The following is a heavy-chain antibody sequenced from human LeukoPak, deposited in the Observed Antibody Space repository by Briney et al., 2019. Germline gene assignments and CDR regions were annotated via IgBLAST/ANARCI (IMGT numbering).Heavy chain of an antibody. D-gene: IGHD3-22*01. CDR2: IKQDGSEK. CDR1: GFTFSSYW. J-gene: IGHJ6*02. CDR3: ARDTPYYYDSSGYPYGMDV. V-gene: IGHV3-7*03. Sequence: GGSLRLSCAASGFTFSSYWMSWVRQAPGKGLEWVANIKQDGSEKYYVDSVKGRFTTSRDNAKNSLYLQMNSLRAEDTAVYYCARDTPYYYDSSGYPYGMDVWGQGTTVTVSS.